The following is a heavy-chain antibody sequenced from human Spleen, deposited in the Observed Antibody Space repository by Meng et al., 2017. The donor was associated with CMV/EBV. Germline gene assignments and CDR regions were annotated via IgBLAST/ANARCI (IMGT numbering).Heavy chain of an antibody. D-gene: IGHD3-22*01. CDR3: ARDLVGYDAFDV. CDR2: INPDGGTT. J-gene: IGHJ3*01. CDR1: GYTFITYY. Sequence: ASVKVSCKASGYTFITYYIHWVRQAPGQGLEWMVRINPDGGTTTYSQKFQGGVTLTSDKSTNTVYMELSRLRYEDTAVYYCARDLVGYDAFDVWGQGTMVTVSS. V-gene: IGHV1-46*01.